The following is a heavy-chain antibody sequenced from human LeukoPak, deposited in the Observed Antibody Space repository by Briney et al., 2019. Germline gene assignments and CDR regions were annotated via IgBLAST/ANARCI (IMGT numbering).Heavy chain of an antibody. CDR1: GGSINSGSYY. D-gene: IGHD2/OR15-2a*01. CDR2: IYYSGST. Sequence: SETLSLTCTVPGGSINSGSYYWGWIRQPPGKGLEWIGNIYYSGSTYYNPSLKSRVTISVDTSKNQFSLRLSSVTAADTAVYYCARLPTFDAFDIWGQGTMVTVSS. J-gene: IGHJ3*02. CDR3: ARLPTFDAFDI. V-gene: IGHV4-39*01.